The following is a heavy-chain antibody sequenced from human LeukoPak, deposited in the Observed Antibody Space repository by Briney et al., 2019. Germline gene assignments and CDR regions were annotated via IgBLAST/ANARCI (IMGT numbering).Heavy chain of an antibody. J-gene: IGHJ5*02. CDR2: ISAYNGNT. Sequence: ASVTVSCKASGYTSTSYGISWVRQAPGQGLEWMGWISAYNGNTNYAQKLQGRVTMTTDTSTSTAYMELRSLRSDDTAVYYCARESCSGGSCYSSDNWFDPWGQGTLVTVSS. CDR3: ARESCSGGSCYSSDNWFDP. CDR1: GYTSTSYG. D-gene: IGHD2-15*01. V-gene: IGHV1-18*01.